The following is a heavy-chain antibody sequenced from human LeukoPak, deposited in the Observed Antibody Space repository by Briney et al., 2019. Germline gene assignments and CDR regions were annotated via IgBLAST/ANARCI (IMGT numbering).Heavy chain of an antibody. CDR3: ARAPRRITMVRGVDY. D-gene: IGHD3-10*01. CDR1: GYTFTSYG. V-gene: IGHV1-18*01. J-gene: IGHJ4*02. Sequence: ASVKVPCKASGYTFTSYGISWVRQAPGQGLEWMGWISAYNGNTNYAQKLQGRVTMTTDTSTSTAYMELRSLRSDDTAVYYCARAPRRITMVRGVDYWGQGTLVTVSS. CDR2: ISAYNGNT.